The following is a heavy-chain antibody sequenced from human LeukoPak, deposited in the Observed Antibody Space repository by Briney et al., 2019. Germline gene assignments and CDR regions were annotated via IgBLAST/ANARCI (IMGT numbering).Heavy chain of an antibody. CDR3: ARDSPGYGSYGA. CDR1: GYSINSGFY. Sequence: SETLSLTCTVSGYSINSGFYWGWIRQPPGKGLEWIGSIYHSGSTHYKSSLKSRVTISVDTSKNQFSLRLTSVTAADTAVYYCARDSPGYGSYGAWGQGTLVTVSS. J-gene: IGHJ5*02. V-gene: IGHV4-38-2*02. D-gene: IGHD5-18*01. CDR2: IYHSGST.